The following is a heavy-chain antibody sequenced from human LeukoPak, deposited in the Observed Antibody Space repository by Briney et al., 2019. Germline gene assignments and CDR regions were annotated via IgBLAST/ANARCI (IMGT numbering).Heavy chain of an antibody. CDR3: ARGAPQWREDGMDV. CDR2: IWYDGSNK. D-gene: IGHD6-19*01. Sequence: GRSLRLSCAASGFTFSSYGMHWVRQAPGKGLEWVAVIWYDGSNKYYADSVKGRFTISRENAKNSLYLQMNSLRAGDTAVYYCARGAPQWREDGMDVWGKGTTVTVSS. J-gene: IGHJ6*04. V-gene: IGHV3-33*01. CDR1: GFTFSSYG.